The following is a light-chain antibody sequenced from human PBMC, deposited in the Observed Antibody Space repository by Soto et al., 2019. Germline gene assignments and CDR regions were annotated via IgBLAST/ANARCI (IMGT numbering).Light chain of an antibody. J-gene: IGLJ1*01. Sequence: QSVLTQPPSVSGALGQRVTISCTGSSSSIGAGYDVHWYQQLPGTAPKLLIYGNSNRPSGVPDRFSGSKSGTSASLAITGLQAEDEADYYRQSYDSSLRGYVFGTGTKSPS. CDR2: GNS. V-gene: IGLV1-40*01. CDR1: SSSIGAGYD. CDR3: QSYDSSLRGYV.